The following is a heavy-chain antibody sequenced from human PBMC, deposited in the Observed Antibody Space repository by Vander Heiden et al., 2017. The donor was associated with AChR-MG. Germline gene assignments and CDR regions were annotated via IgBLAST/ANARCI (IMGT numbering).Heavy chain of an antibody. V-gene: IGHV2-5*02. CDR1: GFSLTTYGVV. CDR3: AHKDLRYSWNYVHFDY. J-gene: IGHJ4*02. Sequence: QNTLKESGPTLVKPTQTLTLTCTFSGFSLTTYGVVVGWIRTPPGTALESLAVIYWDDDRRYSPSLKSRLSVIKDTSRNQVVLTMINMDPVDTATYYCAHKDLRYSWNYVHFDYWGQGTLVTVSS. D-gene: IGHD1-7*01. CDR2: IYWDDDR.